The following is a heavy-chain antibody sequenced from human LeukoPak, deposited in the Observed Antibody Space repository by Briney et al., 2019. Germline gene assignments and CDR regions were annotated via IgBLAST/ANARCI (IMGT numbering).Heavy chain of an antibody. Sequence: GGTLRLSCAASGFTFSTYAMNWVRQAPGKGLEWVSTFSGSVDTTYYADSVKGRFTISRDNSKNTLYLQMNSLRAEDTAVYYCARGFGLAYSYYCMDVWGKGTTVTISS. CDR2: FSGSVDTT. CDR3: ARGFGLAYSYYCMDV. V-gene: IGHV3-23*01. D-gene: IGHD3/OR15-3a*01. J-gene: IGHJ6*03. CDR1: GFTFSTYA.